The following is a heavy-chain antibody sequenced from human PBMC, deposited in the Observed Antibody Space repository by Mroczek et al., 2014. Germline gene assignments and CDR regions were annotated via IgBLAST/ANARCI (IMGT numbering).Heavy chain of an antibody. V-gene: IGHV4-34*01. CDR2: INHSGST. CDR3: ARLPVSTGLGYFDY. D-gene: IGHD1-14*01. J-gene: IGHJ4*02. Sequence: QVQLQQWGAGLLKPSETLSLTCAVYGGSFSGYYWSWIRQPPGKGLEWIGEINHSGSTNYNPSLKSRVTISVDTSKNQFSLKLSSVTAADTAVYYCARLPVSTGLGYFDYWGQGTLVTVSS. CDR1: GGSFSGYY.